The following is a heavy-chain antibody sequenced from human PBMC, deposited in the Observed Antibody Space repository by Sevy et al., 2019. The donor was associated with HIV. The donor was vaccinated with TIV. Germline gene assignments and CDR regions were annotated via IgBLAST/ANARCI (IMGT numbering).Heavy chain of an antibody. CDR2: IYPGDSDT. Sequence: GESLKISCKGSGYSFTNYWIAWVRQMPGKGLEWMGIIYPGDSDTRYNPSFQGQVTISADKSMNTAYLQWGSLKASDMARYYCARRSSGAIWYFDLWGRGTLVTVSS. J-gene: IGHJ2*01. D-gene: IGHD3-10*01. CDR1: GYSFTNYW. CDR3: ARRSSGAIWYFDL. V-gene: IGHV5-51*01.